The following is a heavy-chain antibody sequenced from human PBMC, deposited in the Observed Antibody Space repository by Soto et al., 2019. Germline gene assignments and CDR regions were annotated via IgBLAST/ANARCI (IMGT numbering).Heavy chain of an antibody. D-gene: IGHD6-6*01. CDR1: GFTFSSYW. V-gene: IGHV3-7*03. Sequence: GGSLRLSCAASGFTFSSYWMSWVRQAPGKGLEWVANIKQDGSEKYYVDSVKGRFTISRDNAKNSLYLQMNSLGAEDTAVYYCARAGVIAARPGLYYYGMDVWGQGTTVTVSS. CDR2: IKQDGSEK. J-gene: IGHJ6*02. CDR3: ARAGVIAARPGLYYYGMDV.